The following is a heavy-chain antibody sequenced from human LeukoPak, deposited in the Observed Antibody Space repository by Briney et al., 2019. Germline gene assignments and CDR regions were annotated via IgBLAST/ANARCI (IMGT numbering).Heavy chain of an antibody. J-gene: IGHJ3*02. D-gene: IGHD3-3*02. CDR2: ISGSGDST. Sequence: PGGSLRLSCAVSGFSFSSYGMSWVRQAPGKGLEWVSAISGSGDSTNYADSVKGRFTISRDNSKNTLYLQMNSLRAEDTAVYYCARDRRALDAFDIWGQGTMVTVSS. CDR1: GFSFSSYG. V-gene: IGHV3-23*01. CDR3: ARDRRALDAFDI.